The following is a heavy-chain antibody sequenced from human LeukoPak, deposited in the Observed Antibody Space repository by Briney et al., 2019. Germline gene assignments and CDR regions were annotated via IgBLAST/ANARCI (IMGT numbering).Heavy chain of an antibody. CDR2: ISGSGGST. Sequence: GGSLRLSCAASGFTFSSFAMSWVRQAPGKGLEWVSAISGSGGSTYYADSVKGRFTISRDNSKNTLYLQMNSLRAEDTAVYYCARVYYGSGSLHYYYYYMDVWGKGTTVTISS. CDR1: GFTFSSFA. V-gene: IGHV3-23*01. D-gene: IGHD3-10*01. CDR3: ARVYYGSGSLHYYYYYMDV. J-gene: IGHJ6*03.